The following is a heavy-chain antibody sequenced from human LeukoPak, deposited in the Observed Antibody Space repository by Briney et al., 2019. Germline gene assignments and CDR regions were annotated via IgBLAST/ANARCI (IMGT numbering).Heavy chain of an antibody. Sequence: GGSLRLSCAASGFTFSLYTMHWVRQAPGKGLEWVAVISYDGSDKYYADSVKGRFTISRDNSKNTLFLQMNSLRAEDTAVYYCAKDWRAGVVAATLVDYWGQGTLVTVSS. CDR1: GFTFSLYT. D-gene: IGHD2-15*01. V-gene: IGHV3-30*04. CDR3: AKDWRAGVVAATLVDY. CDR2: ISYDGSDK. J-gene: IGHJ4*02.